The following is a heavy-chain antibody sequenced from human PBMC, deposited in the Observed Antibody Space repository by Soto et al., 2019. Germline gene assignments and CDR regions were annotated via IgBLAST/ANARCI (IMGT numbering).Heavy chain of an antibody. CDR2: IWPGDSNT. V-gene: IGHV5-51*01. CDR3: VRAELYSGAGCYFDN. J-gene: IGHJ4*02. D-gene: IGHD1-26*01. Sequence: GESLKISCKGSGYRLTSYWIGWVRQMPGKGLEWMGIIWPGDSNTIYSPSFQGQVTISADKSISTAYLQWSSLKASDTAMYYCVRAELYSGAGCYFDNWGQGTLVTVSS. CDR1: GYRLTSYW.